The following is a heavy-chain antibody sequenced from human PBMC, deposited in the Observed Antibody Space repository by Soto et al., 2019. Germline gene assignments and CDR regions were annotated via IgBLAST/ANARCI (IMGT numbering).Heavy chain of an antibody. CDR2: IYYSGST. J-gene: IGHJ5*02. Sequence: SETLSLTCTVSGGFISSGGYYWSWIRQHPGKGLEWIGYIYYSGSTNYNPSLKSRVTISVDTSKNQFSLKLSSVTAADTAVYYCARFQSGILWFGELLDYNWFDPWGQGTLVTVSS. CDR3: ARFQSGILWFGELLDYNWFDP. D-gene: IGHD3-10*01. V-gene: IGHV4-61*08. CDR1: GGFISSGGYY.